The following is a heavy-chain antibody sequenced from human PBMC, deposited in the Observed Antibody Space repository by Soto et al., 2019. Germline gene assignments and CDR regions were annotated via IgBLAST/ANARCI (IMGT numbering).Heavy chain of an antibody. CDR1: GFTFSSYA. Sequence: GGYLRLSCAASGFTFSSYAMHWVRQAPGKGLEWVAVISYDGSNKYYADSVKGRFTISRDNSKKTLYLQMNSLSAEDTAVYYCASDWIGYCNGGSCYSIDYWGQGTLVTVSS. V-gene: IGHV3-30-3*01. CDR2: ISYDGSNK. J-gene: IGHJ4*02. D-gene: IGHD2-15*01. CDR3: ASDWIGYCNGGSCYSIDY.